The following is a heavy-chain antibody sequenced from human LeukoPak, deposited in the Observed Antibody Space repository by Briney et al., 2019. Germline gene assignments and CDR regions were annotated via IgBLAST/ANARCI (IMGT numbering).Heavy chain of an antibody. J-gene: IGHJ5*02. CDR3: ARVAAAGTNWFDP. CDR2: IYNSGST. Sequence: SETLSLTCIVSGGSISSSYYYWGWIRQPPGKGLEWIGSIYNSGSTHYNPSLKSRVTISVDTSKNQFSLKLSSVTAADTAVYYCARVAAAGTNWFDPWGQGTLVTVSS. CDR1: GGSISSSYYY. V-gene: IGHV4-39*01. D-gene: IGHD6-13*01.